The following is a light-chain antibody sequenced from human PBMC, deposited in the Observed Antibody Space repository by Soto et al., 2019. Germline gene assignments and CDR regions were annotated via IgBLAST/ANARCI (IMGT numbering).Light chain of an antibody. V-gene: IGKV3-20*01. CDR2: GAS. CDR3: QLFRSSPRYT. Sequence: EIVLTQSPGTLSLSPGERATLSCRASQSVSSIFLAWYQQKPGQAPRLLIYGASSRATGIPDRFSGSGSGTDFTLTISTLEPEDFAVYYCQLFRSSPRYTFGQGTNLEIK. CDR1: QSVSSIF. J-gene: IGKJ2*01.